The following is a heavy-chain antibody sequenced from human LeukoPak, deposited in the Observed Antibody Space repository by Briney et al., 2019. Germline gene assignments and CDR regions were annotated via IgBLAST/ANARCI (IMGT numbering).Heavy chain of an antibody. CDR3: AKGEQWLVRGKVY. CDR2: ISGSGGST. Sequence: PGGSLRLSCAASGFTFSSYAMSWVRQAPGKGLEWVSAISGSGGSTCYADSVKGRFTISRDNSKNTLYLQMNSLRAEDTAVYYCAKGEQWLVRGKVYWGQGTLVTVSS. CDR1: GFTFSSYA. V-gene: IGHV3-23*01. J-gene: IGHJ4*02. D-gene: IGHD6-19*01.